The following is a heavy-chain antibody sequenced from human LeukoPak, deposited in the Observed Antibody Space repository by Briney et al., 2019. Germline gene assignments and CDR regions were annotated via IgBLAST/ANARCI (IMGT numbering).Heavy chain of an antibody. D-gene: IGHD3-22*01. CDR3: ARGIGGGSGYYSNSDD. CDR1: GLTISGIY. V-gene: IGHV3-53*01. Sequence: GGSLRPSCATSGLTISGIYMSWVRQAPGKGPEWVAVIFGGGSTYYTDSVKGRFSISRDDSWNTVYLQMNSLRAEDTAVYYCARGIGGGSGYYSNSDDWGQGTLVTVSS. CDR2: IFGGGST. J-gene: IGHJ4*02.